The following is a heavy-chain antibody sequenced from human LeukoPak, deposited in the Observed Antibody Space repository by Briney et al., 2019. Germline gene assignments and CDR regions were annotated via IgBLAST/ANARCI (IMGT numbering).Heavy chain of an antibody. J-gene: IGHJ6*03. V-gene: IGHV1-2*02. CDR2: INPNSGGT. Sequence: ASVKVSCKASGYTFTGYYMHWVRQAPGQGLEWMGWINPNSGGTNYAQKFQGRVTMTRDTSISTAYMELSRLRSDDTAVYYCARVPGERTIILRDYYYMDVWGKGTTVTVSS. CDR1: GYTFTGYY. CDR3: ARVPGERTIILRDYYYMDV. D-gene: IGHD3-10*01.